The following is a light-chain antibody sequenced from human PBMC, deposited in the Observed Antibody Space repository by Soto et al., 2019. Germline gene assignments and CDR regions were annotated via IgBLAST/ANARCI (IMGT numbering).Light chain of an antibody. V-gene: IGLV1-47*01. CDR1: SSNIGNNY. CDR3: AAWDDSLSGSYV. J-gene: IGLJ1*01. Sequence: QSPLTQPPSASGTPGRRVTVSCSGSSSNIGNNYVFWYQHLPGTAPKLLIYRNDQRPSGVSARFSGSKSGTSASLAISGLRSEDEADYYCAAWDDSLSGSYVFGPGTKLTVL. CDR2: RND.